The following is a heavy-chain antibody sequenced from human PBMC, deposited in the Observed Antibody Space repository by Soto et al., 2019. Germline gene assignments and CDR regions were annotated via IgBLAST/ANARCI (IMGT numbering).Heavy chain of an antibody. D-gene: IGHD2-15*01. CDR3: ARVAWDYCSGGSCDGNWFDP. CDR1: GYTFTTYG. V-gene: IGHV1-18*01. CDR2: ISAYNGYT. J-gene: IGHJ5*02. Sequence: ASVKVSCKASGYTFTTYGITWVRQAPGQGLEWMGWISAYNGYTNYAQNLQGRVTMTTDTSTSTAYMELRSLRSDDTAVYYCARVAWDYCSGGSCDGNWFDPWGQGTLVTVSS.